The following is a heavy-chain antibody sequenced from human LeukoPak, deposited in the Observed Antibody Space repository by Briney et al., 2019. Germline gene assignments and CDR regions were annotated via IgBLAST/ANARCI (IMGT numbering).Heavy chain of an antibody. CDR1: GGTFSSYA. CDR2: IIPILGIA. J-gene: IGHJ4*02. V-gene: IGHV1-69*04. Sequence: EASVKVSCKASGGTFSSYAISWVRQAPGQGLEWMGRIIPILGIANYAQKFQGRVTITADKSTSTAYMELSSLRSEDTAVYYCARDLVDTAMVFDYWGQGTLVTVSS. CDR3: ARDLVDTAMVFDY. D-gene: IGHD5-18*01.